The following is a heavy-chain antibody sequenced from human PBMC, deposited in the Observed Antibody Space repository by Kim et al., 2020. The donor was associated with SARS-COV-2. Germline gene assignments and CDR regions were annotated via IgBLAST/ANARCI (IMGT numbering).Heavy chain of an antibody. CDR3: ATTSYGDYPIYYYYYGMDV. CDR1: GFTFSSYE. V-gene: IGHV3-48*03. D-gene: IGHD4-17*01. Sequence: GGSLRLSCAASGFTFSSYEMNWVRQAPGKGLEWVSYISSSGSTIYYADSVKGRFTISRDNAKNSLYLQMNSLRAEDTAVYYCATTSYGDYPIYYYYYGMDVWGQGTTVTVSS. CDR2: ISSSGSTI. J-gene: IGHJ6*02.